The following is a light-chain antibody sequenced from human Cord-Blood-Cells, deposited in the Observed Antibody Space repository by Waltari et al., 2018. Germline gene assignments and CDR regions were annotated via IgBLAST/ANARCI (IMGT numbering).Light chain of an antibody. Sequence: QSALTQPASVSGSPGQLITISCTGTSSDVGSYNLVSWYQQHPGKAPKLMIYEGSKRPSGVSNRFSGSKSGNTASLTISGLQAEDEADYYYCSYAGSSTWVFGGGTKLTVL. V-gene: IGLV2-23*01. CDR3: CSYAGSSTWV. CDR2: EGS. J-gene: IGLJ3*02. CDR1: SSDVGSYNL.